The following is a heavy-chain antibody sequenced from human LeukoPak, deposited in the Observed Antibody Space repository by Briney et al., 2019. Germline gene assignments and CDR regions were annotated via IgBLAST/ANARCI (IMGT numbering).Heavy chain of an antibody. D-gene: IGHD3-22*01. J-gene: IGHJ3*02. V-gene: IGHV3-48*01. CDR3: ARDHHRRLYDSQARDAFDI. Sequence: GGSLRLSCAASGFTFSSYSMNWVRQAPGKGLEWVSYISSSSSTMYYADSVKGRFSISRDNAKKSLYLQMNSLRAEDTAVYYCARDHHRRLYDSQARDAFDIWGQGTMVTVSS. CDR1: GFTFSSYS. CDR2: ISSSSSTM.